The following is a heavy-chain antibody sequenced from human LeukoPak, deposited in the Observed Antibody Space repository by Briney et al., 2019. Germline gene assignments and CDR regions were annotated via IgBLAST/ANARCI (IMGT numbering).Heavy chain of an antibody. J-gene: IGHJ3*02. CDR2: IIPILGIA. D-gene: IGHD3-22*01. V-gene: IGHV1-69*02. CDR1: GGTFSSYT. CDR3: ARGYYYDSSGYYYDAFDI. Sequence: ASVTVPCKASGGTFSSYTISWVRQAPGHGLEWMGRIIPILGIANYAQKFQGRVTITADKSTSTAYMELSSLRSEDTAVYYCARGYYYDSSGYYYDAFDIWGQGTMVTVS.